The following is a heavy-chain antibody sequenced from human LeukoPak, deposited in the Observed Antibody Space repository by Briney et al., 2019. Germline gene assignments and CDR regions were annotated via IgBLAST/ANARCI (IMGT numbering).Heavy chain of an antibody. CDR3: ARSTYDYEDY. J-gene: IGHJ4*02. CDR2: IYYSRST. V-gene: IGHV4-59*01. Sequence: PSETLSLTCTVSGGSISSYYWSWIRQPPGKGLEWIGYIYYSRSTNYNPSLKSRVTISVDTSKNQFSLKLSSVTAADTAVYYCARSTYDYEDYWGQGTLVTVSS. CDR1: GGSISSYY. D-gene: IGHD4-17*01.